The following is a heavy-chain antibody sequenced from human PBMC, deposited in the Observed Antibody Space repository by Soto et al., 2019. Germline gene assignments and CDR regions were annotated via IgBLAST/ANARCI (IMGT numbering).Heavy chain of an antibody. CDR2: INAGNGNT. CDR1: GYTFNSYA. CDR3: ARDPGYSYGYN. D-gene: IGHD5-18*01. Sequence: ASVKVSCKASGYTFNSYAMNWVRQAPGQRLEWMGWINAGNGNTKYSQKFQGRVTITRDTSASTAYMELSSLRSEDTAVYYCARDPGYSYGYNWGQGTLVTVAS. J-gene: IGHJ4*02. V-gene: IGHV1-3*01.